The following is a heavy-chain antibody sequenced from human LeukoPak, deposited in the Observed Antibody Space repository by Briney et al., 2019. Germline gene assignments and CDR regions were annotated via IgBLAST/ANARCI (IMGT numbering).Heavy chain of an antibody. V-gene: IGHV3-48*02. CDR2: TSSSSSSI. CDR3: ARDVYYYGSGSYRSLTRGFDY. Sequence: GGSLRLSCAASGFTFNSYCMNWVRQAPGKGLEWVSYTSSSSSSIYYADSVKGRFTISRDNAKNSLYLQMNSLRDDDTAVYYCARDVYYYGSGSYRSLTRGFDYWGQGTLVTVSS. D-gene: IGHD3-10*01. J-gene: IGHJ4*02. CDR1: GFTFNSYC.